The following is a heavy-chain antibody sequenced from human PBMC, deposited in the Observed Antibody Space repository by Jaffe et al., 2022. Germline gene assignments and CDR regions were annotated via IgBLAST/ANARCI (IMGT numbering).Heavy chain of an antibody. D-gene: IGHD2-2*01. CDR1: GFTFDDYA. V-gene: IGHV3-9*01. J-gene: IGHJ3*02. CDR3: AKGLGYCSSTSCYGWFNAFDI. Sequence: EVQLVESGGGLVQPGRSLRLSCAASGFTFDDYAMHWVRQAPGKGLEWVSGISWNSGSIGYADSVKGRFTISRDNAKNSLYLQMNSLRAEDTALYYCAKGLGYCSSTSCYGWFNAFDIWGQGTMVTVSS. CDR2: ISWNSGSI.